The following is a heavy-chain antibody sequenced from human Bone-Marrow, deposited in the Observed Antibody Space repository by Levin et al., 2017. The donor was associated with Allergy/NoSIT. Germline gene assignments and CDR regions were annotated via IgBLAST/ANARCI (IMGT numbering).Heavy chain of an antibody. V-gene: IGHV1-2*02. CDR2: INPNSGGT. J-gene: IGHJ5*02. CDR3: ARTPKGSSGWRWFDP. D-gene: IGHD6-19*01. CDR1: GYTFTGYY. Sequence: GESLKISCKASGYTFTGYYMHWVRQAPGQGLEWMGWINPNSGGTNYAQKFQGRVTMTRDTSISTAYMELSRLRSDDTAVYYCARTPKGSSGWRWFDPWGQGTLVTVSS.